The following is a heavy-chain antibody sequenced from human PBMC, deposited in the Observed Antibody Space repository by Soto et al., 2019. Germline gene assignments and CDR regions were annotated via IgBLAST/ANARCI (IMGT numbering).Heavy chain of an antibody. Sequence: EVQLLESGGGLVQPGGSLRLSCEASGFIFSNYDMNWVRQAPGKGLEWVSTISSSGDGTYYADSVKGRFTISRDDSKNTLFLQMNSLRVEDTAMYYCARTVAGDNWGQGTLVTVSS. CDR3: ARTVAGDN. D-gene: IGHD6-19*01. V-gene: IGHV3-23*01. J-gene: IGHJ4*02. CDR1: GFIFSNYD. CDR2: ISSSGDGT.